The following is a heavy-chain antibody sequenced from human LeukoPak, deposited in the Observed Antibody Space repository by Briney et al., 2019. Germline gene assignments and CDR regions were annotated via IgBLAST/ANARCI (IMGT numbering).Heavy chain of an antibody. Sequence: PGGSLRLSCAASGFTFSSYAMHWVRQAPGKGLEWVAVISYDGSNKYYADSVKGRFTISRDNSKNTLYLQMNSLRAEDTAVYYCARTGAVGVVPAADYGMDVWGQGTTVTVSS. J-gene: IGHJ6*02. D-gene: IGHD2-2*01. V-gene: IGHV3-30-3*01. CDR3: ARTGAVGVVPAADYGMDV. CDR1: GFTFSSYA. CDR2: ISYDGSNK.